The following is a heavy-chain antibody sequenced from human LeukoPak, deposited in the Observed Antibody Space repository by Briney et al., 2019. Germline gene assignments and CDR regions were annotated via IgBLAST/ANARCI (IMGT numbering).Heavy chain of an antibody. CDR1: GCNFTSYW. Sequence: GGSLQISCQGSGCNFTSYWIGWVRQGPGKGLERMGIIYPGDSATIYSPSFQGHVTISADKSITTAYLQWSSLKASDTAMYYCARSRADITMIVVVLDAFDIWGQGTMVTVSS. D-gene: IGHD3-22*01. CDR3: ARSRADITMIVVVLDAFDI. V-gene: IGHV5-51*01. J-gene: IGHJ3*02. CDR2: IYPGDSAT.